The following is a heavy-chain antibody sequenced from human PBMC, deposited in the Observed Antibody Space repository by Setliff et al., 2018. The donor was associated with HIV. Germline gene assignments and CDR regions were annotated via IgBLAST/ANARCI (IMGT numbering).Heavy chain of an antibody. CDR3: ARHWYSSSWYHVFDI. CDR2: IYYSGTT. Sequence: PSETLSLTCTVSGGSISSYSWSWIRQPPGKGLEWIGYIYYSGTTNYNPSLKSRVTISVDTSKNQFSLKLSSVTAADTAVYYCARHWYSSSWYHVFDIWGQGTMVTVSS. V-gene: IGHV4-59*08. CDR1: GGSISSYS. J-gene: IGHJ3*02. D-gene: IGHD6-13*01.